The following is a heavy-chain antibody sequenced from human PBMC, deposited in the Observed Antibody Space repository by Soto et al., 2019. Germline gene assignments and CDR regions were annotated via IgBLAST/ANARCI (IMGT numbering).Heavy chain of an antibody. CDR1: GGSISSGGYY. V-gene: IGHV4-31*03. Sequence: KPSETLSLTCTVSGGSISSGGYYWSWIRQHPGKGLEWIGYIYYSGSTYYNPSLKSRVTISVDTSKNQFSLKLSSVTAADTAVYYCARVPTVTTRVPDTNWFDPWGQGTLVTVSS. CDR2: IYYSGST. CDR3: ARVPTVTTRVPDTNWFDP. J-gene: IGHJ5*02. D-gene: IGHD4-17*01.